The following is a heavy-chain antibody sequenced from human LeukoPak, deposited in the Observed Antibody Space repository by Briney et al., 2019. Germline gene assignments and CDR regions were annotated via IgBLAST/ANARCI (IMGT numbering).Heavy chain of an antibody. D-gene: IGHD6-19*01. CDR2: INHSGIT. CDR3: ARFGSGWHYFDY. Sequence: SETLSLICAVYGGSFSGYYWSWIREPPGKGLEWIGEINHSGITNYNPSLKSRVTISVDTSKNQFSLKLSSVTAADSAVYYCARFGSGWHYFDYWGQGTLVTVSS. CDR1: GGSFSGYY. V-gene: IGHV4-34*01. J-gene: IGHJ4*02.